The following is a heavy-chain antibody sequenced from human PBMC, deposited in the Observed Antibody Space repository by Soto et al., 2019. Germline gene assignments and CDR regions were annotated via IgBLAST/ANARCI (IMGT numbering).Heavy chain of an antibody. CDR1: GFTFDDYA. V-gene: IGHV3-9*01. Sequence: EMQLVESGGGLVQPGMSLRLSCAASGFTFDDYAMYWVRQVPGKGLEWVSGISWNSGRIGYAASVKGRFTISRDNAKNSLYLQMNSLRPEDTAFYYCTKARLWGGDGYNSYYYNAMDVWGQGTTVTVSS. CDR3: TKARLWGGDGYNSYYYNAMDV. D-gene: IGHD3-16*01. CDR2: ISWNSGRI. J-gene: IGHJ6*02.